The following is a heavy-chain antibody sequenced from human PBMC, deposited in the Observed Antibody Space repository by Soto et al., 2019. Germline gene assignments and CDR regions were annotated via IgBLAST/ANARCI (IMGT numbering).Heavy chain of an antibody. CDR1: GGSINNYY. D-gene: IGHD5-12*01. Sequence: SETLSLTCTVSGGSINNYYWSWIRQPPGKGLECIGFIYYSGTTNYNPSLKSRVTISLDTSKNQFSLKLTSVTAADTAVYYCARGSTMNSPYWFDPCGQGTLVTVSS. CDR2: IYYSGTT. CDR3: ARGSTMNSPYWFDP. V-gene: IGHV4-59*01. J-gene: IGHJ5*02.